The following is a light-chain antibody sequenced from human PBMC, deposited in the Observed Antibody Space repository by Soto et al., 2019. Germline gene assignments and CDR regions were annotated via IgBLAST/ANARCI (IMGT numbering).Light chain of an antibody. V-gene: IGLV2-23*02. Sequence: SVLTQPASGSGSAGQASTISCTGTSSDFGSYNLVSWYQQHPGKAPKLMIYEVSKRPSGVSNRFSGSKSGKTASLTISGLQAEDEADYYCCSYAGSSTSLYVFGTGTKVTVL. J-gene: IGLJ1*01. CDR3: CSYAGSSTSLYV. CDR1: SSDFGSYNL. CDR2: EVS.